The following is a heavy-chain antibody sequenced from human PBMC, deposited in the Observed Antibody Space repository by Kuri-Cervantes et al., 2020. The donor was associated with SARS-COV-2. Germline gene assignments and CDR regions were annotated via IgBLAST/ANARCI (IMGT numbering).Heavy chain of an antibody. CDR1: GYTFTSYY. CDR2: INPSGGST. J-gene: IGHJ6*03. CDR3: ARVEADIVVVPAAIEPGYYYYYMDV. D-gene: IGHD2-2*02. Sequence: ASVKVSCKASGYTFTSYYMHWVRQAPGQGLEWMGIINPSGGSTSYAQKFQSRVTMTRNTSTSTVYMELSSLRSEDTAVYYCARVEADIVVVPAAIEPGYYYYYMDVWGKGTTVTVSS. V-gene: IGHV1-46*01.